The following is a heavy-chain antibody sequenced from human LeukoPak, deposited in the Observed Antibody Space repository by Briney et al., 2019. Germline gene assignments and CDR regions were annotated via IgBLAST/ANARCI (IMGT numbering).Heavy chain of an antibody. CDR2: ISGGGGRT. CDR3: AKGDREGAAGGTGFDY. J-gene: IGHJ4*02. V-gene: IGHV3-23*01. D-gene: IGHD6-13*01. Sequence: PGGSLRLSCVASGFTFSSCAMRWVRQAPGKGLEWVTAISGGGGRTYYADSVKGRFTFSRDNSKNTLSLQMNSLRLEDTAVYYCAKGDREGAAGGTGFDYWGQGTLVTVSS. CDR1: GFTFSSCA.